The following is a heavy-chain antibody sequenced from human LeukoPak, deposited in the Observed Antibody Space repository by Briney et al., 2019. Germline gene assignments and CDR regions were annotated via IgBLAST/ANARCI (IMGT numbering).Heavy chain of an antibody. V-gene: IGHV3-23*01. Sequence: SGGSLRLSCAASGFTFSSYAMSWVRQAPGKGLEWVSAISGSGSSTYYADSVKGRFTISRDNSKNTLYLQMNSLRAEDTAVYYCANKEVPKYYFDYWGQGTLVTVSS. CDR3: ANKEVPKYYFDY. J-gene: IGHJ4*02. CDR1: GFTFSSYA. CDR2: ISGSGSST.